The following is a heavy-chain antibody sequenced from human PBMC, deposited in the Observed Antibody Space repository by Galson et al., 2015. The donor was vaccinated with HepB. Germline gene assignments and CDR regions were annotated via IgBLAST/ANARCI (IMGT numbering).Heavy chain of an antibody. V-gene: IGHV3-20*04. J-gene: IGHJ4*02. Sequence: SLRLSCAASGFAIDHHDMSWVRQAPGKGLEWVSNINSKGDKSTYTDSVKGRFTISRDSAKNSLFLQMSSLRVEDTAVYYCARVDWVAVDTRQYYFDFWGQGSLVTVSS. D-gene: IGHD5-18*01. CDR1: GFAIDHHD. CDR3: ARVDWVAVDTRQYYFDF. CDR2: INSKGDKS.